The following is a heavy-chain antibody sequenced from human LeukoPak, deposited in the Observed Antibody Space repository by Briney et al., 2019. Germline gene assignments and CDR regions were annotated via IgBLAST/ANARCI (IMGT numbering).Heavy chain of an antibody. J-gene: IGHJ6*02. V-gene: IGHV1-46*01. CDR3: ARDVVVSAGFYQFYGTDV. CDR2: INPSGGST. CDR1: GYTFITYY. Sequence: GASVKVSCKASGYTFITYYMHWVRQAPGQGLEWVGVINPSGGSTGYAQKFQGRVTMTRDTSTSTVYMELSSLRSEDTAVYYCARDVVVSAGFYQFYGTDVWGQGTTVTVSS. D-gene: IGHD2-21*02.